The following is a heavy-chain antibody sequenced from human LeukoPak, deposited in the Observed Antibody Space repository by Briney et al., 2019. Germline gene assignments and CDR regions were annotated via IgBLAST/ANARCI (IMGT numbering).Heavy chain of an antibody. CDR3: ASKYCSSTSCYLVY. CDR1: GGSFSGYY. V-gene: IGHV4-34*01. J-gene: IGHJ4*02. Sequence: SETLSLTCAVYGGSFSGYYWSWFRQPPGKGLEWIGEINHSGSTNYNPSLKSRVTISVDTSKNQFSLKLSSVTAADTAVYYCASKYCSSTSCYLVYWGQGTLVTVSS. D-gene: IGHD2-2*01. CDR2: INHSGST.